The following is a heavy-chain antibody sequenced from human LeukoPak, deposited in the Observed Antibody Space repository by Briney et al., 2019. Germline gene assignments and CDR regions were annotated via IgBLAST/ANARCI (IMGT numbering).Heavy chain of an antibody. J-gene: IGHJ4*02. Sequence: GGSLRLSCAASGFTFSSYAMHWVRQAPGKGLEWVAVISYDGSNKYYADSVKGRFTISRDNSKDTLYLQMNSLRAEDTAVYYCARWGAITIGYFDYWGQGTLVTDSS. CDR2: ISYDGSNK. CDR1: GFTFSSYA. D-gene: IGHD3-3*01. V-gene: IGHV3-30*04. CDR3: ARWGAITIGYFDY.